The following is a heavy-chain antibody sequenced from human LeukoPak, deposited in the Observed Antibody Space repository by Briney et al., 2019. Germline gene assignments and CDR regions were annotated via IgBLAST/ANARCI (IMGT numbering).Heavy chain of an antibody. D-gene: IGHD1-14*01. V-gene: IGHV3-7*03. CDR1: GFTFSSYW. CDR2: IRQDGSEI. CDR3: ARSPDGFDY. J-gene: IGHJ4*02. Sequence: GGSLRLSCAAPGFTFSSYWMSWVRQAPGKGLEWVANIRQDGSEIFYVDSVKGRFTISRDNAKNSLYLQMNSLRAEDTAVYYCARSPDGFDYWGQGTLVTVSS.